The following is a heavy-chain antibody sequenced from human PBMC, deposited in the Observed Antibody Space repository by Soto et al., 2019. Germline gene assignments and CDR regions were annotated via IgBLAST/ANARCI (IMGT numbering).Heavy chain of an antibody. CDR2: ISSSSTI. V-gene: IGHV3-48*02. CDR1: GFTFSSYS. J-gene: IGHJ4*02. Sequence: GGSLRLSCAASGFTFSSYSMNWVRQAPGKGLEWVSYISSSSTIYYADSVKGRFTISRDNAKNSLYLQMNSLRDEDTAVYYCASRDLHFDYWGQGTLVTVSS. CDR3: ASRDLHFDY.